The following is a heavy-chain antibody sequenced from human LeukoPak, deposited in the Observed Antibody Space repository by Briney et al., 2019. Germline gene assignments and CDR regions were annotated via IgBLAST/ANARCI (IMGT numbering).Heavy chain of an antibody. Sequence: SGGSLRLSCAASGFTFSSYSMNWVRQAPGKGLEWVSSISSSSSYKYYADSVKGRFTISRDNAKNTVYLQMNRLRVEDTAMYYCARDGRLGYYDILTGYYTWGQGTLVTVSS. D-gene: IGHD3-9*01. CDR2: ISSSSSYK. CDR1: GFTFSSYS. CDR3: ARDGRLGYYDILTGYYT. J-gene: IGHJ4*02. V-gene: IGHV3-21*01.